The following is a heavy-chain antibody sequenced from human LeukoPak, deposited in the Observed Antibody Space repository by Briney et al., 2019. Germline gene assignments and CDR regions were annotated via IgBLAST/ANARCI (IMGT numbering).Heavy chain of an antibody. D-gene: IGHD5-12*01. Sequence: GGSLRLSCAASGFTFSSYSMNWVCQAPGKGLEWVSSISSSSSYIYYADSVKGRFTISRDNAKNSLYLQMNSLRAEDTAVYYCARVRGDGYEAFDYWGQGTLVTVSS. CDR2: ISSSSSYI. V-gene: IGHV3-21*01. J-gene: IGHJ4*02. CDR1: GFTFSSYS. CDR3: ARVRGDGYEAFDY.